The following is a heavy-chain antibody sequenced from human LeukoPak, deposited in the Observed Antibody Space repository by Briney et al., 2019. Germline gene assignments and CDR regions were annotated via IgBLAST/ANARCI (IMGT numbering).Heavy chain of an antibody. V-gene: IGHV1-46*01. CDR2: INPSGGRT. CDR3: ARDTTVTTFRGCVDP. J-gene: IGHJ5*02. CDR1: GYTFTNYY. D-gene: IGHD4-17*01. Sequence: HVASVKVSCKASGYTFTNYYVHWPRQAPGQGLDWMGVINPSGGRTNYAQKFQGRVTMTRDTSTSTVYMEMSSLRSEDTAVYYCARDTTVTTFRGCVDPWGQGTLVTVSS.